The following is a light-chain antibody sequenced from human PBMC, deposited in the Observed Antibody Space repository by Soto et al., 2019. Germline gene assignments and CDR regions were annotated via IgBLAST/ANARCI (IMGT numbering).Light chain of an antibody. CDR3: QQHERLPYT. CDR2: TAS. J-gene: IGKJ2*01. V-gene: IGKV1-9*01. CDR1: QGIRSY. Sequence: DIQLTQSPSFLSASVGDRVTITCRASQGIRSYLAWYQQKPGKAPNLLIYTASTLQSGVPSRFSGGGSGTDFTFTISSLQPEDVGTYYCQQHERLPYTFGQGTKLEIK.